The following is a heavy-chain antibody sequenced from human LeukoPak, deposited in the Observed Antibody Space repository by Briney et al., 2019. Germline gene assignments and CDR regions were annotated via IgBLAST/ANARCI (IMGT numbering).Heavy chain of an antibody. Sequence: SETLSLTCTVSGGSISGYYWSWIRQPPGRGLEWIGYIYYSGSTNYNPSLKSRVTISVDTSKNQFSLKLSSVTAADTAVYYCARVFRGEWLRLSYWGQGTLVTVSS. CDR3: ARVFRGEWLRLSY. J-gene: IGHJ4*02. CDR1: GGSISGYY. CDR2: IYYSGST. V-gene: IGHV4-59*01. D-gene: IGHD5-12*01.